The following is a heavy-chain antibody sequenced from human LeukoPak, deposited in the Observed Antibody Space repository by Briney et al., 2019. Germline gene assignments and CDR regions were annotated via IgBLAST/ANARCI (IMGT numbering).Heavy chain of an antibody. Sequence: ASVKVSCKASGYTFTVYYMHWVRQAPGQGLGWMGWINPNSGGTNYAQKFQGRVTMTRETSISTAYMELSRLRSDDTAVYYCARKDIVATIEFDYWGQGTLVTVCS. CDR3: ARKDIVATIEFDY. CDR1: GYTFTVYY. D-gene: IGHD5-12*01. V-gene: IGHV1-2*02. J-gene: IGHJ4*02. CDR2: INPNSGGT.